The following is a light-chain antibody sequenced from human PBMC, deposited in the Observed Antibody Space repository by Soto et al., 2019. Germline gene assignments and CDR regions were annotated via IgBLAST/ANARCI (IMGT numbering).Light chain of an antibody. CDR1: QDISNF. CDR2: AAS. CDR3: QHYANWPLT. V-gene: IGKV1-27*01. J-gene: IGKJ4*01. Sequence: DIQMTQSPSSLSAFVGDTVTITCRASQDISNFLAWYQQKPGKVPKLLIYAASTLQSGVPSRFSGSGSGTDFTLTINSLQSEDFAVYYCQHYANWPLTFGGGTKVESK.